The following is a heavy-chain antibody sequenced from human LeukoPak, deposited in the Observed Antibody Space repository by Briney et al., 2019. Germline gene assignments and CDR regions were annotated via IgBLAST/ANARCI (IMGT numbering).Heavy chain of an antibody. CDR3: ARTVIVATITPGSMDV. CDR2: IWYDGSNK. J-gene: IGHJ6*02. Sequence: PGGSLRLSCAASGFTFSSYGMHWVRQAPGKGLEWVAVIWYDGSNKYYADSVKGRFTISRDNSKNTLYLQMNSLRAEDTAVYYCARTVIVATITPGSMDVWGQGTTVTVSS. CDR1: GFTFSSYG. D-gene: IGHD5-12*01. V-gene: IGHV3-33*01.